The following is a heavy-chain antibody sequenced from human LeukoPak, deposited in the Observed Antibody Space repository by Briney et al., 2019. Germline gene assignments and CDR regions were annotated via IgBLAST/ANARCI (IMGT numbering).Heavy chain of an antibody. CDR3: ARLVLGSTSCYFDY. Sequence: SETLSLTCAVSGYSISSGYYWGWIRPPPGKGLEWIGSVYHSGSTYYNPPLKSRVTISVDTSKNQFSLKLSSVTAADTAVYYCARLVLGSTSCYFDYWGQGTLVTVSA. CDR1: GYSISSGYY. J-gene: IGHJ4*02. D-gene: IGHD2-2*01. CDR2: VYHSGST. V-gene: IGHV4-38-2*01.